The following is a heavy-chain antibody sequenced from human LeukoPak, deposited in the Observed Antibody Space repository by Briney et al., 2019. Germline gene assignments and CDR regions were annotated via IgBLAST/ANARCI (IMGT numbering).Heavy chain of an antibody. J-gene: IGHJ4*02. D-gene: IGHD3-9*01. CDR2: INHSGST. CDR1: GGSISSYY. Sequence: SETLSPTCTVSGGSISSYYWSWIRQPPGKGLEWIGEINHSGSTNYNPSLKSRVTISVDTSKNQFSLKLSSVTAADTAVYYCARAHPLYYDILTGYYTGLYDYFDYWGQGTLVTVSS. CDR3: ARAHPLYYDILTGYYTGLYDYFDY. V-gene: IGHV4-34*01.